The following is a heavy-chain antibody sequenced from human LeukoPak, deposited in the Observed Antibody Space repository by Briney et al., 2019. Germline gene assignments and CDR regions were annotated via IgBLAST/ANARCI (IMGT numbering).Heavy chain of an antibody. CDR1: GGSFSGYY. V-gene: IGHV4-34*01. J-gene: IGHJ6*02. CDR2: INHSGST. CDR3: ARSRHSSSWYYYYGMDV. Sequence: SETLSLTCAVYGGSFSGYYWSWLRQPPGKGLEWIGEINHSGSTNYNPSLKSRVTISVDTSKNQFSLKLSSVTAADTAVYYCARSRHSSSWYYYYGMDVWGQGTTVTVSS. D-gene: IGHD6-13*01.